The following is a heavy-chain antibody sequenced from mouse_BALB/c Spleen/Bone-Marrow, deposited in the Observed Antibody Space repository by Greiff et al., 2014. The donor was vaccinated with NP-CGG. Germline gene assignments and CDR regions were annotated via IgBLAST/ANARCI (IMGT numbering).Heavy chain of an antibody. CDR2: IDPANGNT. V-gene: IGHV14-3*02. CDR1: GFNIKDTY. D-gene: IGHD2-4*01. CDR3: ASYDDGYYFDY. Sequence: VQLQQSGAELVKPGASVKLSCTASGFNIKDTYMHWVKQRPEQGLEWIGRIDPANGNTKYDPDFQGKATITEDTSSNTAFLQLNSLTSEDTAMYYCASYDDGYYFDYWGQGTTLTVSS. J-gene: IGHJ2*01.